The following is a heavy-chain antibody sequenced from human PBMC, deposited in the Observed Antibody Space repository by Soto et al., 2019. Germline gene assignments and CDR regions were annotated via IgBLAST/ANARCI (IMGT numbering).Heavy chain of an antibody. V-gene: IGHV1-46*01. D-gene: IGHD2-21*02. CDR3: ALKVVTYYDN. CDR1: GYSFTSTY. Sequence: QVQLVQSGAEVKKPGASVRISCRASGYSFTSTYVHWVRQAPGQGPEWMGIITPAGGTTYYAQKFQGRLTITSDTSTDTVFMDLNDLTSEDTAVYFCALKVVTYYDNWGQGTLLTVSS. J-gene: IGHJ4*02. CDR2: ITPAGGTT.